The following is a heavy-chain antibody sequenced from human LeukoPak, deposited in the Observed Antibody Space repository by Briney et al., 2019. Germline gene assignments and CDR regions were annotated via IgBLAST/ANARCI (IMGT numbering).Heavy chain of an antibody. CDR1: GFTFNSYS. CDR3: AELGITMIGGV. CDR2: ISYDGNDK. D-gene: IGHD3-10*02. V-gene: IGHV3-30*18. Sequence: GGSLRLSCAASGFTFNSYSMHWVRQAPGKGLEWVAVISYDGNDKFYRDSVKGRFTISRDNSKNTLYLQMNSLRAEDTAVYYCAELGITMIGGVWGKGTTVTISS. J-gene: IGHJ6*04.